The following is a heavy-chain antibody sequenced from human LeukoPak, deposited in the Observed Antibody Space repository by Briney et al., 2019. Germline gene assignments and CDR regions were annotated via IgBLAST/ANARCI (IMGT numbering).Heavy chain of an antibody. CDR1: GGSISSCY. CDR3: ARVLCSGGSCYYYYGMDV. V-gene: IGHV4-59*01. J-gene: IGHJ6*02. Sequence: SETLSLTCTVSGGSISSCYWSWIRQPPGKGLEWIGYTYYSASTNYNPSLKSRVTISVDTSKNQFSLKLSSVTAADTAVYYCARVLCSGGSCYYYYGMDVWGQGTTVTVSS. CDR2: TYYSAST. D-gene: IGHD2-15*01.